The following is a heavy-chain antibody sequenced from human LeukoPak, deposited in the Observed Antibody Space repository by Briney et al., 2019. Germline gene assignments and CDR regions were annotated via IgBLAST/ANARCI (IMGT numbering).Heavy chain of an antibody. V-gene: IGHV4-59*01. CDR2: IYYSGST. Sequence: PSETLSLTCTVPGGSISSYYWSWIRQPPGKGLEWIGYIYYSGSTNYNPSLKSRVTISVDTSKNQFSLKLRSVTAADTAVYYCARILQYDFWSGSYNWFDPWGQGTLVTVSS. D-gene: IGHD3-3*01. J-gene: IGHJ5*02. CDR3: ARILQYDFWSGSYNWFDP. CDR1: GGSISSYY.